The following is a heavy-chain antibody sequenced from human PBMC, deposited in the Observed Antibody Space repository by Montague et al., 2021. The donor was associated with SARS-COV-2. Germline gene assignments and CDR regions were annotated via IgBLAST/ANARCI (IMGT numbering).Heavy chain of an antibody. D-gene: IGHD4-17*01. Sequence: SRSDKYWGWIRQPPGKGLEWLGIVYYSGYTYYSPSVKGRVTISIDASKNQFSLKLNSLTATDTAIYHCARRRLREDYFDFWGQGTLLTVSS. CDR1: SRSDKY. CDR3: ARRRLREDYFDF. CDR2: VYYSGYT. V-gene: IGHV4-39*01. J-gene: IGHJ4*02.